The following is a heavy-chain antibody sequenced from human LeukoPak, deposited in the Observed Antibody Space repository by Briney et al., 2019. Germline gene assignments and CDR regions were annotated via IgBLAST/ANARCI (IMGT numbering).Heavy chain of an antibody. D-gene: IGHD3-22*01. Sequence: ASVKVSCKASGYTFTSYDINWVRQATGQGLEWMGWMNPNSGNTGYAQKFQGRVTMTRNTSISTAYMELRSLRSDDTAVYYCARARPTYYYDSSGYYYVSWFDPWGQGTLVTVSS. J-gene: IGHJ5*02. CDR1: GYTFTSYD. CDR3: ARARPTYYYDSSGYYYVSWFDP. CDR2: MNPNSGNT. V-gene: IGHV1-8*01.